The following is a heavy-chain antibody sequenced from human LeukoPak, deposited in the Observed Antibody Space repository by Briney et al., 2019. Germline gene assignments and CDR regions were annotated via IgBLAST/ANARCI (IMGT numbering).Heavy chain of an antibody. V-gene: IGHV1-2*02. J-gene: IGHJ4*02. CDR1: GYTFSGYY. D-gene: IGHD4-17*01. CDR2: INPNSGGT. Sequence: ASVKVSCKASGYTFSGYYMHWVRQSPGQGLEWMGWINPNSGGTNYAQKFQGRVTMTRDTSISTAYMELSRLRSEDTAVYYCARDPGDYGDPHWGQGTLVTVSS. CDR3: ARDPGDYGDPH.